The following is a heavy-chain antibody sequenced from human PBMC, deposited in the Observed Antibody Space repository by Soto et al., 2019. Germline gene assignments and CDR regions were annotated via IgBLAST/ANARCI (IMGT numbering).Heavy chain of an antibody. D-gene: IGHD6-6*01. J-gene: IGHJ3*02. Sequence: SETLSLTCTVSGGSISSSSYYWGWIRQPPGKGLEWIGSNYYSGSTYYNPSVKNRVTISVDKSKNQFSLKLSSVTAADTAVYYCARPPRPREHDAFDIWGQGTMVTVSS. CDR1: GGSISSSSYY. CDR2: NYYSGST. V-gene: IGHV4-39*01. CDR3: ARPPRPREHDAFDI.